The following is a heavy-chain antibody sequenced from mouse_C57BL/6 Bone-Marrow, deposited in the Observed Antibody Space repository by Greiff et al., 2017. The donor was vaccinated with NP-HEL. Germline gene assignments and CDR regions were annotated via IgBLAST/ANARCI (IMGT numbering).Heavy chain of an antibody. CDR2: IDPETGGT. Sequence: QVHVKQSGAELVRPGASVTLSCKASGYTFTDYEMHWVKQTPVHGLEWIGAIDPETGGTAYNQKFKGKAILTADKSSSTAYMELRSLTSEDSAVYYCTREGNYKDWGQGTLVTVSA. CDR3: TREGNYKD. J-gene: IGHJ3*01. V-gene: IGHV1-15*01. CDR1: GYTFTDYE. D-gene: IGHD2-1*01.